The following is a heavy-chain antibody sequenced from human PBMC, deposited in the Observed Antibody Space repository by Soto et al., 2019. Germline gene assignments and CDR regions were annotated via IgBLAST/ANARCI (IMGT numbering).Heavy chain of an antibody. CDR3: ARGGVSTRTFDY. J-gene: IGHJ4*02. CDR2: IYPSDSDT. Sequence: GESLKISCKGSGYNFAGYWIAWVRQMPGKGLELMGIIYPSDSDTRYRPPFQGQVTISADKSISSAYLQWSSLRASDTAMYYCARGGVSTRTFDYWGQGTPVTVSS. V-gene: IGHV5-51*01. D-gene: IGHD3-3*01. CDR1: GYNFAGYW.